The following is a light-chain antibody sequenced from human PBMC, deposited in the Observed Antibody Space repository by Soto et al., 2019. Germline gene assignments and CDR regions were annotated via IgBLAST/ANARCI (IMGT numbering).Light chain of an antibody. CDR3: QQLWTYPLT. J-gene: IGKJ4*01. CDR1: QDVSRS. Sequence: DTQLTQSPSFLSASVGDSVTIACRASQDVSRSVGWYQQKPGTAPKLLISAASTLNRGVPSRFSGSGSGTDFTLTISSLQPEDFATYYCQQLWTYPLTFGGGTKVEI. V-gene: IGKV1-9*01. CDR2: AAS.